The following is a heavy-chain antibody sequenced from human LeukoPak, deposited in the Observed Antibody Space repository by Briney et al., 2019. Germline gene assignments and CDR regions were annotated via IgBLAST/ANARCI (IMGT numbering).Heavy chain of an antibody. D-gene: IGHD2-15*01. CDR1: GFTFSDAW. Sequence: GGSLRLSCAASGFTFSDAWTSWVRQAPGKGLEWVGRIKNKNTGETTDYAAPVKGRFTISRDDSKNTLYLQMNSLKSEDTAVYYCTRAIGGGRDPDFDYWGQGTLVTVSS. CDR3: TRAIGGGRDPDFDY. V-gene: IGHV3-15*01. CDR2: IKNKNTGETT. J-gene: IGHJ4*02.